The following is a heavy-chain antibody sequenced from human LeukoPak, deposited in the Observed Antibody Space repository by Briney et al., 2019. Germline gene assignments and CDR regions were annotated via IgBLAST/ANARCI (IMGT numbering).Heavy chain of an antibody. CDR3: ARLNPYSYFDY. CDR1: GGSISSSSYY. Sequence: SETLSLTCTASGGSISSSSYYWGWIRQPPGKGREWIGSIYYSGSTYYNPSLKSRVTISVNTSKNQFSLKLSSVTAADTAVYYCARLNPYSYFDYWGQGTLVTVSS. J-gene: IGHJ4*02. CDR2: IYYSGST. D-gene: IGHD5-18*01. V-gene: IGHV4-39*01.